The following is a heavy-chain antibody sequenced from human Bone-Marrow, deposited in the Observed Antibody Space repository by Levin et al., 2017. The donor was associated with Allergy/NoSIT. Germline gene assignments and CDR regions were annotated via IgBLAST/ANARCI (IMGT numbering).Heavy chain of an antibody. CDR1: GASISSFY. D-gene: IGHD2-2*01. Sequence: SQTLSLTCTVSGASISSFYWSWIRQPPGKGLEWIGYIYYSGSTNYSPSLKLRVSMSADMSRNQVYLTMSSVTAADTAVYSCARQAVPAAMNGFDSWGQGTLVTVSS. J-gene: IGHJ5*01. CDR3: ARQAVPAAMNGFDS. CDR2: IYYSGST. V-gene: IGHV4-59*08.